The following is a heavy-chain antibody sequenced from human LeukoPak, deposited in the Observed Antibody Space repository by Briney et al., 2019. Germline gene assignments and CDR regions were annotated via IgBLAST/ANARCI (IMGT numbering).Heavy chain of an antibody. CDR2: ISYDGSNK. CDR3: AREGIAVAGTFHYYGMDV. D-gene: IGHD6-19*01. J-gene: IGHJ6*02. V-gene: IGHV3-30-3*01. Sequence: GGSLRLSCAASGFTFSSYAMHGVRQAPGKGLEWVAVISYDGSNKYYADSVKGRFTISRDNSKNTLYLQMNSLRAEDTAVYYCAREGIAVAGTFHYYGMDVWGQGTTVTVSS. CDR1: GFTFSSYA.